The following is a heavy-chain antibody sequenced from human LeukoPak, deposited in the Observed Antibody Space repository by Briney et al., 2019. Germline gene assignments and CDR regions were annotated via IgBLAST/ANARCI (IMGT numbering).Heavy chain of an antibody. CDR1: GFTFSSYW. CDR3: ARSLAYAYCGGDCQGAFDV. J-gene: IGHJ3*01. V-gene: IGHV4-39*07. D-gene: IGHD2-21*02. CDR2: IYYSGNT. Sequence: PGGSLRLSCAASGFTFSSYWMSWVRQPPGKGLEWIGSIYYSGNTFYNPSLKSRVTISVDTSKSQFSLKLSSVTAADTALYYCARSLAYAYCGGDCQGAFDVWGQGTMVTVSS.